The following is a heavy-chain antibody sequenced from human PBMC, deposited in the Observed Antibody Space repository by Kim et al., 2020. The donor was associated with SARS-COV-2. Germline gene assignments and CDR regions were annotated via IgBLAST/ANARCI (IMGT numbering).Heavy chain of an antibody. CDR3: ANGFCISDYYYCRQYFQH. J-gene: IGHJ1*01. D-gene: IGHD3-22*01. CDR2: ISGSGGST. CDR1: GFTFSSYA. Sequence: GGSLRLSCEASGFTFSSYAMNWVRQAPGKGLEWVSCISGSGGSTYYADSVKGRFTIYRDNSKNTLYLQMNSLRAEDTAVLYCANGFCISDYYYCRQYFQHWGQGTLITVSS. V-gene: IGHV3-23*01.